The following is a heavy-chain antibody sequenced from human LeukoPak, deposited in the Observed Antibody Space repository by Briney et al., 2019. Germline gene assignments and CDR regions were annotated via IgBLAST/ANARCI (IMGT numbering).Heavy chain of an antibody. CDR2: IRSKAYGGTT. J-gene: IGHJ4*02. Sequence: PGGSLRLSCTASGFTFGDYAMSWVRQAPGKGLEWVGFIRSKAYGGTTEYAASVKGRFTISRDDSKSIAYLQMNSLKTEDTAVYYCTRDLGGSYSFDYWGQGTLVTVSS. CDR3: TRDLGGSYSFDY. CDR1: GFTFGDYA. D-gene: IGHD1-26*01. V-gene: IGHV3-49*04.